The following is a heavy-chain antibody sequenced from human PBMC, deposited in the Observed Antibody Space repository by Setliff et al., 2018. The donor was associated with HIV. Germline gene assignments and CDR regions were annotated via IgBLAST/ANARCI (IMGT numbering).Heavy chain of an antibody. D-gene: IGHD3-16*01. V-gene: IGHV4-34*01. J-gene: IGHJ5*02. Sequence: SETLSLTCAVYGGSFSGYYWRWIRQPPRKRLEWIGELNDSGSTNYNPSLKSRVTISVDTSKNQFSLRLSSVTAADTAVYYCARGTKFFWGRWFDPWGQGTLVTVSS. CDR1: GGSFSGYY. CDR3: ARGTKFFWGRWFDP. CDR2: LNDSGST.